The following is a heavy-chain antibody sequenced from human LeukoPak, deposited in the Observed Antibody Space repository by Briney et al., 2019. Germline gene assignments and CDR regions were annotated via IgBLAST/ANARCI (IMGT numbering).Heavy chain of an antibody. V-gene: IGHV3-9*01. CDR2: ISWNSGSI. CDR1: GFTFDDYA. Sequence: GGSLRLSCAASGFTFDDYAMHWVRQAPGKGLEWVSGISWNSGSIGYADSVKGRFTISRDNAKNSLYLQMNSLRAEDTALYYCAKGGSYYDSSGYGGDGYWGQGTLVTVSS. D-gene: IGHD3-22*01. CDR3: AKGGSYYDSSGYGGDGY. J-gene: IGHJ4*02.